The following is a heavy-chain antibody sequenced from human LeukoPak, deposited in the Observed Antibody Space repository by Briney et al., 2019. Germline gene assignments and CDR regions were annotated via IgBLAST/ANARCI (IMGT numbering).Heavy chain of an antibody. CDR3: ARKGIAAAGMYYYYMDV. CDR2: MNPNSGNT. J-gene: IGHJ6*03. V-gene: IGHV1-8*01. D-gene: IGHD6-13*01. Sequence: ASVKVSCKASGYTFTSYDINWVRQATGQGLEWMGWMNPNSGNTGYAQKFQGRVTMTRNTSISTAYMELSSLRSEDTAVYYCARKGIAAAGMYYYYMDVWGKGTTVTISS. CDR1: GYTFTSYD.